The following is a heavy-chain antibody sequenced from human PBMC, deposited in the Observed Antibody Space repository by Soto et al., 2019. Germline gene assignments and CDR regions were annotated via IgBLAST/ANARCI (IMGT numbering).Heavy chain of an antibody. Sequence: QVQLVESGGGVVQPGRSLRLSCAASGFTFSSYGMHWVRQAPGKGLEWVAVISYDGSNKYYADSVKGRFTISRDNSKNTLYLQMNSLRAEDTAVYYCAKAGVGASLSWFDPWGQGTLVTVSS. D-gene: IGHD1-26*01. CDR2: ISYDGSNK. CDR3: AKAGVGASLSWFDP. V-gene: IGHV3-30*18. J-gene: IGHJ5*02. CDR1: GFTFSSYG.